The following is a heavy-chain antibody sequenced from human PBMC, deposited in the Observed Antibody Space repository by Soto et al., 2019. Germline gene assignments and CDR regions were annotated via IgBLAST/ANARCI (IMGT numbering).Heavy chain of an antibody. V-gene: IGHV4-34*01. Sequence: ETLSLTCAVYGGSFSGYYWSWIRQPPGKGLEWIGEINHSGSTNYNPSLKSRVTISVDTSKNQFSLKLSSVTAADTAVYYFARGKSWVQLDWFSYYYYGMDVWGQGTTVTVSS. J-gene: IGHJ6*02. CDR1: GGSFSGYY. CDR3: ARGKSWVQLDWFSYYYYGMDV. D-gene: IGHD3-9*01. CDR2: INHSGST.